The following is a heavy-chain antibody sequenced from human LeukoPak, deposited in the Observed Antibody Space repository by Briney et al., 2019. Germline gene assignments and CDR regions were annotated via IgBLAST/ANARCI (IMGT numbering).Heavy chain of an antibody. D-gene: IGHD3-10*01. Sequence: SVKVSCKASGGTFSSYAISWVRQAPGQGLEWMGGTIPIFGTGNYAQKFQGRVTITADESASTAYMALSSLRSEDTAVYYCAAVRDSNRLPWFDPWGQGTLVTVSS. J-gene: IGHJ5*02. CDR2: TIPIFGTG. CDR3: AAVRDSNRLPWFDP. CDR1: GGTFSSYA. V-gene: IGHV1-69*01.